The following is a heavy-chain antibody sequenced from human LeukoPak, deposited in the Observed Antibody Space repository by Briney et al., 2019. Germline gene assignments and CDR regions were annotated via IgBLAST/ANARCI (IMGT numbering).Heavy chain of an antibody. D-gene: IGHD3-9*01. CDR1: GYTFTGYY. Sequence: ASVKVSCKASGYTFTGYYMHWVRQAPGQGREWMGWINPNSGGSNYAQKFQGRVTMTRDTSISTAYMELSRLRSDDTAVYYCARIDILTGYPLVSFDYDMDVWGQGTTVTVSS. V-gene: IGHV1-2*02. CDR3: ARIDILTGYPLVSFDYDMDV. J-gene: IGHJ6*02. CDR2: INPNSGGS.